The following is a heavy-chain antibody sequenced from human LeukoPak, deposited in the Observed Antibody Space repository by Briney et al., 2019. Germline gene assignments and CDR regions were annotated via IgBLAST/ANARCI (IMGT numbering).Heavy chain of an antibody. V-gene: IGHV4-59*01. CDR2: IYYSGST. CDR1: GVSISSYY. CDR3: ARMSYYYYGMDV. J-gene: IGHJ6*02. Sequence: SGTLSLTCTVSGVSISSYYWSWIRQPPGKGLEWIGYIYYSGSTNYNPSLKSRVTISVDTSKNQFSLKLSSVTAADTAVYYCARMSYYYYGMDVWGQGTTVTVSS.